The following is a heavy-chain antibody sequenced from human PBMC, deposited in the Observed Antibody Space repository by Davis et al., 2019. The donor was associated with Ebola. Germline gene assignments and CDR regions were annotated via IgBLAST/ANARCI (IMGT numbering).Heavy chain of an antibody. CDR1: GFTFSSYG. J-gene: IGHJ4*02. CDR2: IWYDGSNK. CDR3: ARENYDSSGYLGGQYDY. Sequence: GESLKIPCAASGFTFSSYGMHWVRQAPGKGLEWVAVIWYDGSNKYYADSVKGRFTISRDNSKNTLYLQMNSLRAEDTAVYYCARENYDSSGYLGGQYDYWGQGTLVTVSS. V-gene: IGHV3-33*01. D-gene: IGHD3-22*01.